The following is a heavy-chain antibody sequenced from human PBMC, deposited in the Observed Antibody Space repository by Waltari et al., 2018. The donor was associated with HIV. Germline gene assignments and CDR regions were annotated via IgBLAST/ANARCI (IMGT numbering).Heavy chain of an antibody. J-gene: IGHJ6*02. Sequence: QVTLRESGPALVKPTQTLTLTCTFSGFSLSTSGMCVSWIRQPPGKALEWLARIDWDDDKYYSTSLKTRLTISKDTSKNQVVLTMTNMDPVDTATYYCARSPLRFLEWVSTRVYYYGMDVWGQGTTVTVSS. CDR3: ARSPLRFLEWVSTRVYYYGMDV. CDR2: IDWDDDK. V-gene: IGHV2-70*15. CDR1: GFSLSTSGMC. D-gene: IGHD3-3*01.